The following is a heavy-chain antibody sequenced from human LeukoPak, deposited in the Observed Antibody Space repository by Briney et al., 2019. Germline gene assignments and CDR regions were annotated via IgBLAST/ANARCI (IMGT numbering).Heavy chain of an antibody. CDR1: GFIFSDYY. D-gene: IGHD4-23*01. CDR3: ARSTVVTLGPYYYGMDV. V-gene: IGHV3-11*06. J-gene: IGHJ6*02. CDR2: ISNSRTYT. Sequence: SGGSLRLSCAASGFIFSDYYMSWIRQAPGKGLEWVSYISNSRTYTNYADSVKGRFTISRDNAKNSLYLQMNSLRAEDTAVYYCARSTVVTLGPYYYGMDVWGQGTTVTVSS.